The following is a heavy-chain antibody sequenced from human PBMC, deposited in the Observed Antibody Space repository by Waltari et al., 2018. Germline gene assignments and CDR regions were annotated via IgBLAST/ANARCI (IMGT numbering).Heavy chain of an antibody. V-gene: IGHV3-7*01. D-gene: IGHD3-16*01. J-gene: IGHJ4*02. CDR3: ARGGSWAIDY. CDR2: IKQDGSEK. Sequence: EVRLVESGGGLVQPGGSLRLSCGASGFTLSDYWMSWVRQAPGQGLEWVANIKQDGSEKYQVDPVKGRFTISRDNAKNSLYLQMNSLRAEDTAVYFCARGGSWAIDYWGQGTLVTVSS. CDR1: GFTLSDYW.